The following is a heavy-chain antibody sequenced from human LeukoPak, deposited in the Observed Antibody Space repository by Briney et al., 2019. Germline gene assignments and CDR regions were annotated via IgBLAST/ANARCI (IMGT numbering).Heavy chain of an antibody. CDR2: INHSGST. D-gene: IGHD4-23*01. V-gene: IGHV4-34*01. J-gene: IGHJ4*02. CDR3: ARDYGGNSYPFDY. Sequence: PSETLSLTCAVYGGSFSGYYWSWIRQPPGRGLEWIGEINHSGSTNYNPSLKSRVTISVDTSKNQFSLKLSSVTAADTAVYYCARDYGGNSYPFDYWGQGTLVTVSS. CDR1: GGSFSGYY.